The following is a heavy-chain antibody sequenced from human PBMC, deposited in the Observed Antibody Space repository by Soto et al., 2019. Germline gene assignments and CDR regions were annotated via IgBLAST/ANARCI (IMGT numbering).Heavy chain of an antibody. D-gene: IGHD6-6*01. CDR3: ARDIYSPSSPHLDY. V-gene: IGHV3-30-3*01. CDR2: ISSDESIK. CDR1: GFMFSTYG. Sequence: QVQLVESGGGVVQPGRSLRLSCSASGFMFSTYGMHWVRQAPGKGLEWVALISSDESIKYYADSVKGRFTISRDNSKNTLYLQVNSLRADDTAVYYCARDIYSPSSPHLDYWGQGTLVTVSS. J-gene: IGHJ4*02.